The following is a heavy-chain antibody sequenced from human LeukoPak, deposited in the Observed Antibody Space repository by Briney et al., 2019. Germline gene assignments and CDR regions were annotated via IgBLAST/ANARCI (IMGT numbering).Heavy chain of an antibody. CDR1: GFTFSSHA. D-gene: IGHD6-19*01. J-gene: IGHJ4*02. Sequence: GGSLRLSCSASGFTFSSHAMHWVRQAPGKGLEYVSTISSNGGSTYYADSVKGRFTISRDNSKNTLYLQMSSLRAEDTAVYYCVKDRRLSSGWGDFDYWGQGTLVTVSS. CDR3: VKDRRLSSGWGDFDY. V-gene: IGHV3-64D*06. CDR2: ISSNGGST.